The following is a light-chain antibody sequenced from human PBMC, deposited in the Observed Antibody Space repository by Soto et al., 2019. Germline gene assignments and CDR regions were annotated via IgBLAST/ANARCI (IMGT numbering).Light chain of an antibody. Sequence: EIVMTQSPATLSVSPGERATLSCRASQSVSSNLAWYQQKPGQAPRLLIYGASTRATGIPARFSGSGSGTEFPLTISSLQSEDFAVYYCQQYSNWPPITFGQGTRREIK. J-gene: IGKJ5*01. CDR3: QQYSNWPPIT. CDR1: QSVSSN. V-gene: IGKV3-15*01. CDR2: GAS.